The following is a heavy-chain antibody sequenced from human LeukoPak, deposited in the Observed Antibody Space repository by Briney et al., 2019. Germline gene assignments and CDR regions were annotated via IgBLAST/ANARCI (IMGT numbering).Heavy chain of an antibody. Sequence: ASVKVSCKASGGTFSSYAMSWVRQAPGKGLEWVSAISGSGGSTYYADSVKGRFTISRDNSKNTLYLQMNSLRAEDTAVYYCAKGSSSHYGDYYNWFDPWGQGTLVTVSS. CDR2: ISGSGGST. V-gene: IGHV3-23*01. J-gene: IGHJ5*02. CDR1: GGTFSSYA. CDR3: AKGSSSHYGDYYNWFDP. D-gene: IGHD4-17*01.